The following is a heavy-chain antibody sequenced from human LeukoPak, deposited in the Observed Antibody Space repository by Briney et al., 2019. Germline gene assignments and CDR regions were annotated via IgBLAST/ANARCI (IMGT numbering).Heavy chain of an antibody. CDR2: ITGSGIST. J-gene: IGHJ4*02. V-gene: IGHV3-23*01. Sequence: PGGSLRLPCAASGFTFSSYAMCWVRQAPGKGLEWVSAITGSGISTYYADSVKGRFTISRDNSKNTLYLQMTSLRAEDTAVYYCAKAVALGFDYWGQGTLVTVSS. CDR1: GFTFSSYA. D-gene: IGHD2-21*01. CDR3: AKAVALGFDY.